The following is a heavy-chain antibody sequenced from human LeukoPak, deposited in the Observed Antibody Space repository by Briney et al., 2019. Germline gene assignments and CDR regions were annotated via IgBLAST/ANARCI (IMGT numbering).Heavy chain of an antibody. V-gene: IGHV4-31*03. Sequence: SETLSLTCTASGGSISSGGYYWSWIRQHPGKGLEWIGYIYYSGSTYYNPTLKSRVTISVDTSKNQFSLKLSSVTAADTAVYYCARGPFIVVVPAAISDWGQGTLVTVSS. D-gene: IGHD2-2*02. J-gene: IGHJ4*02. CDR2: IYYSGST. CDR3: ARGPFIVVVPAAISD. CDR1: GGSISSGGYY.